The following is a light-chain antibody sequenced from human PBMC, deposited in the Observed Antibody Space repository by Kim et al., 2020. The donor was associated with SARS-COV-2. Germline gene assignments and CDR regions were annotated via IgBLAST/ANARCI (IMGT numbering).Light chain of an antibody. V-gene: IGKV3-20*01. Sequence: VLTQSPGTLFLSPGERATLFCRASQSLTSNHLAWYQQKGGQAPSLLFYGASTRATGIPDRFSGSGSGTDFTLTINSLQPEDFAVYYCQQYSNWPPNTFGQGTKLEI. CDR2: GAS. J-gene: IGKJ2*01. CDR1: QSLTSNH. CDR3: QQYSNWPPNT.